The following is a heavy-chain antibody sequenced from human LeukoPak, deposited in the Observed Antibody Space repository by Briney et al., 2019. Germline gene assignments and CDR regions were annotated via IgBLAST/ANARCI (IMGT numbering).Heavy chain of an antibody. CDR3: AREPKYCRGGSCQDY. V-gene: IGHV3-21*01. CDR2: ISSSSSYI. CDR1: GFTFSSYS. J-gene: IGHJ4*02. Sequence: GGSLRLSCAASGFTFSSYSMNWVRQAPGKGLEWVSSISSSSSYIYYADSVKGRFTISRDNAKNSLYLQMNSLRAEDTAVHYCAREPKYCRGGSCQDYWGQGTLVTVSS. D-gene: IGHD2-15*01.